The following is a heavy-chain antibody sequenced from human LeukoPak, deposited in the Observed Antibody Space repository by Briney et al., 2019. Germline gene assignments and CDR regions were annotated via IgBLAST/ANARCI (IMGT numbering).Heavy chain of an antibody. CDR3: ARDRPEPAANYYFDY. CDR2: ISYDGSNK. D-gene: IGHD2-2*01. V-gene: IGHV3-30-3*01. J-gene: IGHJ4*02. Sequence: PGGSLRLPCAASGFTFSSYAMHWVRQAPGKGLEWVAVISYDGSNKYYADSVKGRFTISRDNSKNTLYLQMNSLRAEDTAVYYCARDRPEPAANYYFDYWGQGTLVTVSS. CDR1: GFTFSSYA.